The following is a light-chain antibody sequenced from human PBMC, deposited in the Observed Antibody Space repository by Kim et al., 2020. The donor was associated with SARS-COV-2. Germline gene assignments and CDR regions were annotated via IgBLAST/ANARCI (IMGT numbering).Light chain of an antibody. Sequence: QSALTQPASVSGSPGQSITISCTGTSSDVGKYNLVSWYQQYPGQVPKLILYEVNMRPSGVSNHFSGSKSGNTASLTISGLQADDESHYYCCSYADGGTLIFGGGTQLTVL. V-gene: IGLV2-23*02. CDR2: EVN. CDR3: CSYADGGTLI. CDR1: SSDVGKYNL. J-gene: IGLJ2*01.